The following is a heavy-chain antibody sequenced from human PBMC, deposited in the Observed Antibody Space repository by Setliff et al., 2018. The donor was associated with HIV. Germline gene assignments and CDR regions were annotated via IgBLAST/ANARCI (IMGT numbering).Heavy chain of an antibody. V-gene: IGHV4-39*07. Sequence: SETLSLTCAVSGGSISGSYYWAWIRQPPGKGLEWIGSTYFRGGTYNNPSLENRFSISIDTSENQISLKLYSVTAADTAVYYCARDRGGYNFWGGLARGDNLFDPWGQGTLVTVS. CDR3: ARDRGGYNFWGGLARGDNLFDP. D-gene: IGHD3-3*01. J-gene: IGHJ5*02. CDR1: GGSISGSYY. CDR2: TYFRGGT.